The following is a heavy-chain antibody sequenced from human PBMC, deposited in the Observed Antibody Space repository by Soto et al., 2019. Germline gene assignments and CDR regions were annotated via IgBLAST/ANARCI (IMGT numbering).Heavy chain of an antibody. D-gene: IGHD3-9*01. CDR2: IWADGSRQ. Sequence: QVQLVESGGGVIQPGKSLRLSCSASGFAFSTYGMHWVRQAPGKGLEWVAVIWADGSRQFYGDSVKSRFTISRDNSKNTLYLQMNTLRVDDTAVYYCVGGTGYWGLRDYCGQGTLVTVSS. CDR1: GFAFSTYG. V-gene: IGHV3-33*08. CDR3: VGGTGYWGLRDY. J-gene: IGHJ4*02.